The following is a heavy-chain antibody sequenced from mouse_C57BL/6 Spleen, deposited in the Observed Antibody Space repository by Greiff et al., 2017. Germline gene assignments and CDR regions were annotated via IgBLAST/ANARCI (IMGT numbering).Heavy chain of an antibody. Sequence: VQLQQPGTELVKPGASVKLSCKASGYTFTSYWMHWVKQRPGQGLEWIGNINPSNGGTNYNEKFKSKATLTVDKSSSTAYMQLSSLTSEDSAVYYGARGDDGYPYYYAMDYWGQGTSVTVSS. J-gene: IGHJ4*01. V-gene: IGHV1-53*01. CDR1: GYTFTSYW. CDR3: ARGDDGYPYYYAMDY. D-gene: IGHD2-3*01. CDR2: INPSNGGT.